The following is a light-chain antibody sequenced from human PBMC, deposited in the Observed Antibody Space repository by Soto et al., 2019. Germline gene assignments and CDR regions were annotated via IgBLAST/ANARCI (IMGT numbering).Light chain of an antibody. Sequence: QSALTQPASVSGSPGQSITISCTGTSSDIGGYNSVSWYQQHPGKVPKLMIYEVSNRPSGVSNRFSGSKSGNTASLTISGLQAEDEADYYCSSYTSSNSWVFGGVTKLTVL. CDR1: SSDIGGYNS. CDR3: SSYTSSNSWV. V-gene: IGLV2-14*01. J-gene: IGLJ3*02. CDR2: EVS.